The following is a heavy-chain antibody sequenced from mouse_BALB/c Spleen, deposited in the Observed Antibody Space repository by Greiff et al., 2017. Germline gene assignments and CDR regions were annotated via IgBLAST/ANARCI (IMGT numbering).Heavy chain of an antibody. CDR2: ISDGGSYT. CDR1: GFTFSDYY. V-gene: IGHV5-4*02. J-gene: IGHJ3*01. CDR3: AKRPDYDYGFAY. D-gene: IGHD2-4*01. Sequence: EVQGVESGGGLVKPGGSLKLSCAASGFTFSDYYMYWVRQTPEKRLEWVATISDGGSYTYYPDSVKGRFTISRDNAKNNLYLQMSSLKSEDTAMYYCAKRPDYDYGFAYWGQGTLVTVSA.